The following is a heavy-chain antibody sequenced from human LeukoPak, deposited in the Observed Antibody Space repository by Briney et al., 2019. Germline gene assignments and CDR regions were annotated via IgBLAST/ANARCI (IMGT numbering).Heavy chain of an antibody. V-gene: IGHV3-33*01. D-gene: IGHD2-21*02. CDR2: IWHDGSNK. CDR1: GFPFSSYG. J-gene: IGHJ4*02. CDR3: ASEAYCGGDCYEVFDC. Sequence: GGSLRLSCAASGFPFSSYGMHWVRQAPGKGLEWVAVIWHDGSNKYYADSVKGRFTISRDNSKNTLYLQMNSLRAEDTAVYYCASEAYCGGDCYEVFDCWGQGTLVTVST.